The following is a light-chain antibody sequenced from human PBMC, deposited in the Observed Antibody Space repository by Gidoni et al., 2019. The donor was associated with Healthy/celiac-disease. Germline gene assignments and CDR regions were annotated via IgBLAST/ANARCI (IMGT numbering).Light chain of an antibody. J-gene: IGKJ2*01. Sequence: DIVMTQSPLSLPVTPGEPASISCRSSQSLLHSNGYNYLDWYLQKPGQSPQLLIYLGSNRASGVPDRFSGSGSGTDFTLKISRVEAEDVGVYYCMQALQTPLPMYTFGQGTKLEIK. CDR3: MQALQTPLPMYT. V-gene: IGKV2-28*01. CDR1: QSLLHSNGYNY. CDR2: LGS.